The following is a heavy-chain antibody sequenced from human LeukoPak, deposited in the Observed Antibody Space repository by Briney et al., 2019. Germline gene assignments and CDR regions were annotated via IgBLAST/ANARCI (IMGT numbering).Heavy chain of an antibody. Sequence: GGSLRLSCAASGFTFSSYGMHWVRHAPGKRLGWGAVIWYDGSNKYYADSVKGRFTISRDNSKNTLYLQMNSLRAEDTAVYYCARDTAAAQYNWFDPWGQGTLVTVSS. CDR2: IWYDGSNK. V-gene: IGHV3-33*01. CDR1: GFTFSSYG. J-gene: IGHJ5*02. CDR3: ARDTAAAQYNWFDP. D-gene: IGHD6-13*01.